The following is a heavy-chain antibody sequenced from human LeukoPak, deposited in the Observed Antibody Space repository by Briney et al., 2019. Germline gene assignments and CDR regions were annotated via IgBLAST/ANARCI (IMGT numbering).Heavy chain of an antibody. Sequence: SVKVSCKASGGTFSSYAISWVRQAPGQGLEWMGGIIPIFGTANYAQKFQGRVTITADESTSTAYMELSSLRSEDTAVYYCAARAAAYSSGWWGWGGYYYYYMDVWGKGTTVTVSS. V-gene: IGHV1-69*13. CDR2: IIPIFGTA. D-gene: IGHD6-19*01. J-gene: IGHJ6*03. CDR1: GGTFSSYA. CDR3: AARAAAYSSGWWGWGGYYYYYMDV.